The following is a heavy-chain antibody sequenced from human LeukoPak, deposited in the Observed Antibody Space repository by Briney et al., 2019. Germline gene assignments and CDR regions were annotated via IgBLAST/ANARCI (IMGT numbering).Heavy chain of an antibody. CDR2: IYYSGST. Sequence: PSETLSLTCTVSGGSISSYYWSWIRQPPGKGLEWIGYIYYSGSTNYNPSLKSRVTISVDTSKNQFSLKLSSVTAADTAVYYCARESLLYYFDYWGQGTLVTVSS. CDR3: ARESLLYYFDY. CDR1: GGSISSYY. V-gene: IGHV4-59*01. J-gene: IGHJ4*02.